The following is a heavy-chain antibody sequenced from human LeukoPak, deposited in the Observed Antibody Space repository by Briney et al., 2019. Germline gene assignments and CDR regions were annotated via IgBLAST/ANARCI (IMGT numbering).Heavy chain of an antibody. V-gene: IGHV3-48*01. J-gene: IGHJ3*02. CDR2: ISSSSSTI. D-gene: IGHD3-10*01. Sequence: GGSLRLSCAASGFTFSSYSMNWVRQAPGKGLEWVSYISSSSSTIYYADSVKGRFTISRDNSKNTLYLQMNSLTAEDTAVYYCAREARYGSGRLNDAFDIWGQGTMVSVSS. CDR1: GFTFSSYS. CDR3: AREARYGSGRLNDAFDI.